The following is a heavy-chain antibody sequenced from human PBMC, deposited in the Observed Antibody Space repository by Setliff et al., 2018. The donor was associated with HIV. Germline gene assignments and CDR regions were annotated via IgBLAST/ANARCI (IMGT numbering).Heavy chain of an antibody. J-gene: IGHJ4*02. CDR1: GYTFTSYG. CDR2: ISAYNGNT. CDR3: ARDPLGYCSGGSCYSSALSFDY. V-gene: IGHV1-18*01. D-gene: IGHD2-15*01. Sequence: ASVKVSCKASGYTFTSYGISWVRQAPGQGLEWMGWISAYNGNTNYAQKLQGRVTMTTDTSTSTAYMELRSLRSDDTAVYYCARDPLGYCSGGSCYSSALSFDYWGQGTLVTVSS.